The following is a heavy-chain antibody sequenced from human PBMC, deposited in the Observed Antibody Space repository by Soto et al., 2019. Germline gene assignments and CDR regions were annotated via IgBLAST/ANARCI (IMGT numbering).Heavy chain of an antibody. Sequence: PGGSLRLSCAASGFNFGPFWMHWVRQAPGKGLVWVSSISSSSSYIYYADSVKGRFTISRDNAKNSLYLQMNSLRAEDTAVYYSARRRTYYDSTGWYFDYWGQGTLVTVSS. CDR3: ARRRTYYDSTGWYFDY. V-gene: IGHV3-21*01. D-gene: IGHD3-22*01. CDR1: GFNFGPFW. CDR2: ISSSSSYI. J-gene: IGHJ4*02.